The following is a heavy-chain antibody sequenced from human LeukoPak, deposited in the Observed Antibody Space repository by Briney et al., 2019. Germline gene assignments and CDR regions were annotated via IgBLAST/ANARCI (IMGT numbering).Heavy chain of an antibody. J-gene: IGHJ4*02. Sequence: GGSLRLSCATSGFTFSFYGMHWVRQAPGKGLEWVAFIQYDGSYKFYADSVQGRFSISRDNSKNTLFPQMNSLRAEDTALYYCAKTSDQLLYSKFDFWGQGTLVTVSS. CDR2: IQYDGSYK. D-gene: IGHD2/OR15-2a*01. V-gene: IGHV3-30*02. CDR3: AKTSDQLLYSKFDF. CDR1: GFTFSFYG.